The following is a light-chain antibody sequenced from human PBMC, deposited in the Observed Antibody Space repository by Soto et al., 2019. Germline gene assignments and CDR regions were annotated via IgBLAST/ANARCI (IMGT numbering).Light chain of an antibody. CDR1: QSISNY. CDR2: AAS. CDR3: QQSYRILFT. J-gene: IGKJ3*01. V-gene: IGKV1-39*01. Sequence: DIQMTQSPSSLSASVGDRVTITCRASQSISNYLNWYQQKPGKAPKLLIYAASSLQSGVPSRFSGSGSGTDFTLTISSLQPEDFATYYFQQSYRILFTFGPGTKVDIK.